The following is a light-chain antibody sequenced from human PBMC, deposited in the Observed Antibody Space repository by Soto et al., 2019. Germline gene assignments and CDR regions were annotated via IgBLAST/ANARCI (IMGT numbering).Light chain of an antibody. V-gene: IGKV3-15*01. CDR1: QSVSSN. CDR2: GAS. CDR3: QQYNYWPLS. Sequence: EIVLTHSPGTLSLSQWEIATLSCRASQSVSSNLAWYQQKPGQAPRLLIYGASTRATGIPARFSGSGSGTEFTLTISSPQSEDFAVHYCQQYNYWPLSFGGETKVDIK. J-gene: IGKJ4*01.